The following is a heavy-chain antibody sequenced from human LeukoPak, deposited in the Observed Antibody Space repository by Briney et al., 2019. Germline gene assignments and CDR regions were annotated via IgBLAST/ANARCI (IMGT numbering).Heavy chain of an antibody. CDR2: INPSGGST. J-gene: IGHJ4*02. Sequence: ASVKVSCKASGYTFTNYFIHWVRHAPGQGLEWMGIINPSGGSTSYAQKFQGTVTMTRDTSTNTVYMELSSLRSEDTAVYYCARDYCNARAFDYWGQGTLVTVSS. V-gene: IGHV1-46*01. CDR1: GYTFTNYF. CDR3: ARDYCNARAFDY. D-gene: IGHD2/OR15-2a*01.